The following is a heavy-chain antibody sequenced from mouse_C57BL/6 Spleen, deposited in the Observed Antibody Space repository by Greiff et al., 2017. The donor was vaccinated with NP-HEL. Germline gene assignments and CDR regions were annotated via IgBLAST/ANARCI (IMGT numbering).Heavy chain of an antibody. CDR2: INPNNGGT. D-gene: IGHD2-3*01. J-gene: IGHJ2*01. Sequence: EVQLQQSGPELVKPGASVKISCKASGYTFTDYYMNWVKQSHGKSLEWIGDINPNNGGTSYNQKFKGKATLTVDKSSSTAYMELRSLTSEDSAVYYCARRMGYFYYFDYWGQGTTLTVSS. CDR3: ARRMGYFYYFDY. V-gene: IGHV1-26*01. CDR1: GYTFTDYY.